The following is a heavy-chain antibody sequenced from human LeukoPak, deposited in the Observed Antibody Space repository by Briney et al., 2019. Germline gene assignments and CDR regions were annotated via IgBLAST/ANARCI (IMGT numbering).Heavy chain of an antibody. V-gene: IGHV3-11*01. D-gene: IGHD3-9*01. J-gene: IGHJ6*02. CDR2: ITDSGNTI. CDR1: GFTFSDYN. CDR3: ARSIGLTGGGVDV. Sequence: GGSLTLSCAASGFTFSDYNMNWVRQAQGKGLGWVSYITDSGNTIHYADSVKGRFTISRDNAKNSLYLQMNSLRAEDTAVYYCARSIGLTGGGVDVWGQGTTVTVSS.